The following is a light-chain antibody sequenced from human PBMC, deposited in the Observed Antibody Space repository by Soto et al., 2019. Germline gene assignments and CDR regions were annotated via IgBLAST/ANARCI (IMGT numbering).Light chain of an antibody. J-gene: IGKJ1*01. CDR3: QQYNNWPPWT. V-gene: IGKV3D-15*01. CDR2: GAS. Sequence: EIVMTQSPATLSVSPGERAALSCRASQSVSGNLAWYQQKPGQAPRLLIYGASNRATGIPARFSGSGSGTEFTLTISSLQSEDFAIYYCQQYNNWPPWTFGQGTRWIS. CDR1: QSVSGN.